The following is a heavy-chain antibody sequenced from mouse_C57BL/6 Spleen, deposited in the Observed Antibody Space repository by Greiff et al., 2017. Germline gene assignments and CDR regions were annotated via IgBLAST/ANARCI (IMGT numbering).Heavy chain of an antibody. V-gene: IGHV1-31*01. D-gene: IGHD3-2*02. CDR3: ARSDLRLLPYAMDY. CDR2: IYPYNGVS. Sequence: VQLQQSGPELVKPGASVKISCKASGYSFTGYYMHWVKQSHGNILDWIGYIYPYNGVSRYNQKFKGKATLTVDKSSGTAYMELRSLTSEDSAVDYGARSDLRLLPYAMDYWGQGTSVTVSS. CDR1: GYSFTGYY. J-gene: IGHJ4*01.